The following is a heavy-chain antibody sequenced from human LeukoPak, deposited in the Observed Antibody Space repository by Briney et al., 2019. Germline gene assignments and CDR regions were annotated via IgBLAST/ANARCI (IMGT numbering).Heavy chain of an antibody. CDR2: ISWDGGST. Sequence: AGGSLRLSCAASGFTFDDYAMHWVRQAPGKGLEWVSLISWDGGSTYYADSVKGRFTISRDNSKNSLYLQMNSLRAEDTALYYCAKDRYYYGSGSYYKPYYYYGMDVWGKGTTVTVSS. CDR1: GFTFDDYA. J-gene: IGHJ6*04. CDR3: AKDRYYYGSGSYYKPYYYYGMDV. D-gene: IGHD3-10*01. V-gene: IGHV3-43D*04.